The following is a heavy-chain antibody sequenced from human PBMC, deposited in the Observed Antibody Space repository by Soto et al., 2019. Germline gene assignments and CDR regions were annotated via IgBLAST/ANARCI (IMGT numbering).Heavy chain of an antibody. Sequence: GGSLRLSCAASGFTFSSYDMSWVRQAPGKGLEWVSGVSASGSIASYADSAKGRFTISRDNAKNTVFLQMSSLRAEDTAVYFCAKGDCSGGRCYRGFDYWGQGTLVTVSS. CDR3: AKGDCSGGRCYRGFDY. D-gene: IGHD2-15*01. CDR2: VSASGSIA. J-gene: IGHJ4*02. CDR1: GFTFSSYD. V-gene: IGHV3-23*01.